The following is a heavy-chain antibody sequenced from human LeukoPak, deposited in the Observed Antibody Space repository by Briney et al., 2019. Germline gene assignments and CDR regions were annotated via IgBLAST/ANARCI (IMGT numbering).Heavy chain of an antibody. CDR2: ISGSGGST. D-gene: IGHD2-15*01. Sequence: GGSLRLSCAASGFTFSSYGMSWVRQAPGKGLEWVSAISGSGGSTYYADSVKGRFTISRDNSKNTLYLQMNSLRAEDTAVYYCARTSPGYCSGGSCYGGYWGQGTLVTVSS. CDR3: ARTSPGYCSGGSCYGGY. J-gene: IGHJ4*02. CDR1: GFTFSSYG. V-gene: IGHV3-23*01.